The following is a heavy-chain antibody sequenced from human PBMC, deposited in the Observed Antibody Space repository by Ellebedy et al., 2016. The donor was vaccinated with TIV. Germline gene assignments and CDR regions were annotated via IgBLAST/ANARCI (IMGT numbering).Heavy chain of an antibody. Sequence: GESLKISXAVSGFTFSRNVMNWVRQAPGKGLEWVSSISGNGVNTYDADSVKGRFTISRDNSKNTLFLQMNGLRAEDTAIYFCAKGRGSSDAFDSWGQGTLVTVS. CDR2: ISGNGVNT. D-gene: IGHD3-10*01. J-gene: IGHJ3*01. CDR3: AKGRGSSDAFDS. CDR1: GFTFSRNV. V-gene: IGHV3-23*01.